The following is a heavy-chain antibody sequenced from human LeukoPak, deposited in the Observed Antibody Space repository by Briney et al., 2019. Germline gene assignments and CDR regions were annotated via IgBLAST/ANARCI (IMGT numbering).Heavy chain of an antibody. CDR3: AKALGSTVTTRTYFDY. D-gene: IGHD4-17*01. J-gene: IGHJ4*02. CDR1: GSTFHDYA. V-gene: IGHV3-9*01. CDR2: LSWNAANI. Sequence: GRSLRLSCAASGSTFHDYAMHWVRQAPGKGLEWVSGLSWNAANIGYAESVRGRFTISRDNAGNSLYLQMNSLRPEDTALYYCAKALGSTVTTRTYFDYWGQGTLVTVSS.